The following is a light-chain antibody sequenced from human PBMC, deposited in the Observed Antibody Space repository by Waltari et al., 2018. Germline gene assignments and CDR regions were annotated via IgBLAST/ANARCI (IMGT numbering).Light chain of an antibody. CDR2: DAS. CDR3: QERSNWPGGS. Sequence: EIVLTQSPAILSLSPGESATLSCRASQSVNSYLAWYQQKPGQAPRLLIYDASNRATGIPARFVGTGSGTDFTRTITRLEPEDFAVYYCQERSNWPGGSFGGGTKVEIK. CDR1: QSVNSY. J-gene: IGKJ4*01. V-gene: IGKV3-11*01.